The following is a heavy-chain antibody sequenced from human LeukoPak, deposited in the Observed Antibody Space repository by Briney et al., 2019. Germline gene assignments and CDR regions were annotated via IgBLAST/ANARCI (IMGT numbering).Heavy chain of an antibody. D-gene: IGHD4-17*01. V-gene: IGHV1-2*02. J-gene: IGHJ4*02. CDR3: AGRYDYGDRPLTF. CDR2: INPNSGGT. Sequence: GASVKVSCKASGYTFTVYYMRWVRQAPGQGLEWMGWINPNSGGTNYAQKFQGRVTMTRDTSISTAYMELSRLRSDDTAVYYCAGRYDYGDRPLTFWGQGTLVTVSS. CDR1: GYTFTVYY.